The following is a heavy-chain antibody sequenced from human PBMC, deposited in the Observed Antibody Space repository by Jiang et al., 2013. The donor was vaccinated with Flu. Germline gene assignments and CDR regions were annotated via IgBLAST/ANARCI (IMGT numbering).Heavy chain of an antibody. CDR3: ARQDAFDI. CDR2: INHSGST. Sequence: LLKPSETLSLTCAVYGGSFSGYYWSWIRQPPGKGLEWIGEINHSGSTNYNPSLKSRVTISVDTSKNQFSLKLSSVTAADTAVYYCARQDAFDIWDQGTMVTVSS. V-gene: IGHV4-34*01. CDR1: GGSFSGYY. J-gene: IGHJ3*02.